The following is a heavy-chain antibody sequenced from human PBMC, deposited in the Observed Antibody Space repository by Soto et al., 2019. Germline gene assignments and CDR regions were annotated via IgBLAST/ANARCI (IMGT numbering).Heavy chain of an antibody. CDR2: ISSTTNYI. Sequence: GGSLRLSCAASGFTFTRYSMNWVRQAPGKGLEWVPSISSTTNYIYYADSMKGRFTVSRDNAKNSVYLEMNSLSAEDTAVYYCARESGDLTSNFDYWGQGTLVTVSS. D-gene: IGHD3-10*01. J-gene: IGHJ4*02. CDR3: ARESGDLTSNFDY. CDR1: GFTFTRYS. V-gene: IGHV3-21*01.